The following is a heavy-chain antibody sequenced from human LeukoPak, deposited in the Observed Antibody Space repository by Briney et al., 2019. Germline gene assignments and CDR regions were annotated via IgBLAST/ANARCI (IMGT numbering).Heavy chain of an antibody. Sequence: PSETLSLTCTVSGGSISSGGYYWSWIRQPPGKGLEWIGYIYHSGSTYYNPSLKSRVTISVDRSKNQFSLKLSSVTAADTAVYYCARDEHLPASVTYYYYYMDVWGKGTTVTVSS. CDR3: ARDEHLPASVTYYYYYMDV. CDR1: GGSISSGGYY. V-gene: IGHV4-30-2*01. J-gene: IGHJ6*03. CDR2: IYHSGST. D-gene: IGHD1-14*01.